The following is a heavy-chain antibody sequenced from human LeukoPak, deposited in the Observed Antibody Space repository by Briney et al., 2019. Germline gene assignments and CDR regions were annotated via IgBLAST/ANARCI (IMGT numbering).Heavy chain of an antibody. Sequence: ASLWVSCKASGYTFTSYDINWVRQATGQGLGWMGWMNPNSGNTAYAQKFQGRVTMTRNTSISTAYMELSSLRSEDTAVYYCARGAWFGEQTGTYYYYYGMDVWGQGTTVTVSS. V-gene: IGHV1-8*01. CDR3: ARGAWFGEQTGTYYYYYGMDV. CDR1: GYTFTSYD. J-gene: IGHJ6*02. CDR2: MNPNSGNT. D-gene: IGHD3-10*01.